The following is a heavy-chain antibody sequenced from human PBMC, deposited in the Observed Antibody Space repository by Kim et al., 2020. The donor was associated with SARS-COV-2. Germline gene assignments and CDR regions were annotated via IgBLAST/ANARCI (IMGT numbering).Heavy chain of an antibody. V-gene: IGHV4-39*01. CDR1: DGSISSSSYY. J-gene: IGHJ6*02. D-gene: IGHD6-13*01. CDR2: IYYSGST. Sequence: ETLSLTCTVSDGSISSSSYYWGWIRQPPGKGLEWIGSIYYSGSTYYNPSLKSRVTISVDTSKNQFSLKLSSVTAADTAVYYCARRYSSSWYNYGMDVWGQVATVAVS. CDR3: ARRYSSSWYNYGMDV.